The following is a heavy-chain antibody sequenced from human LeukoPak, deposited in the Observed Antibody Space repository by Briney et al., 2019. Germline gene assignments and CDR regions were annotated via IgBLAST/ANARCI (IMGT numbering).Heavy chain of an antibody. D-gene: IGHD5-24*01. CDR3: ARQRDGYSFDY. J-gene: IGHJ4*02. CDR1: GYTFTSYW. CDR2: IYPGDSDT. V-gene: IGHV5-51*01. Sequence: PGESLKISCKASGYTFTSYWIAWVRQMPGKGLEWMGIIYPGDSDTRYSPSFQGQVTISADRSSNTASLQWSSLKASDTAMYYCARQRDGYSFDYWGQGTLVTVSS.